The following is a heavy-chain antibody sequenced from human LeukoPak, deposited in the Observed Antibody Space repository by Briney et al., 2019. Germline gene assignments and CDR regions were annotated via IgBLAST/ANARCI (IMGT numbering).Heavy chain of an antibody. J-gene: IGHJ4*02. CDR2: INPNSGGT. V-gene: IGHV1-2*02. D-gene: IGHD3-22*01. Sequence: ASVKVSCKASGYTFTGYYMHWVRQAPGQGLEWMGWINPNSGGTNYAQKFQGRVTMTRDTSVSTAYMELSRLRSEDTAVYYCARGVLTGPTYYDSSGYYDYWGQGTLVTVSS. CDR1: GYTFTGYY. CDR3: ARGVLTGPTYYDSSGYYDY.